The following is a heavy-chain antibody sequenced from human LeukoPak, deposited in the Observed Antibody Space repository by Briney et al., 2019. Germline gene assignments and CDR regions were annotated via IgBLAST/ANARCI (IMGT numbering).Heavy chain of an antibody. D-gene: IGHD4-23*01. J-gene: IGHJ4*02. V-gene: IGHV3-30-3*01. CDR3: ARGSGYGGNSALDY. CDR1: GFTFSSYA. Sequence: GGSLRLSCAASGFTFSSYAMHWVRQAPGKGLECVAVISHDGSNKYYADSVKGRFTISRDNSKNTLYLQMNSLRAEDTAVYYCARGSGYGGNSALDYWGQGTLVTVSS. CDR2: ISHDGSNK.